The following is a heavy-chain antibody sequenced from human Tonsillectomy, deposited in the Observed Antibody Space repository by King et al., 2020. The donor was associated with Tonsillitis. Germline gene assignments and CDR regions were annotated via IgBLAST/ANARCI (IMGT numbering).Heavy chain of an antibody. Sequence: VQLVESGGGLVQPGGSLRLSCAASGFTFSSYEMNWVRQAPGKGLEWVSYISSGGSTIFYADSVKGRFTISRDNAKNSLYLQMNSLRGEDTAVYYCARPAVAGTKYFQHWGQGTLVIVSS. J-gene: IGHJ1*01. CDR1: GFTFSSYE. CDR2: ISSGGSTI. CDR3: ARPAVAGTKYFQH. D-gene: IGHD6-19*01. V-gene: IGHV3-48*03.